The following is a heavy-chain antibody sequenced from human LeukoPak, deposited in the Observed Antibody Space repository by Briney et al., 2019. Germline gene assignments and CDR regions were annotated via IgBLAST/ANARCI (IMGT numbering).Heavy chain of an antibody. Sequence: PSQTLSLTCTVSGGSISSGGYYWSWIRQHPGKGLEWIGYIYYSGSTYYNPSLKSRVTISVDASKNQFSLKLSSVTAAATAVYYCARGQDSSGYYPDFDYWGQGTLVTVSS. V-gene: IGHV4-31*03. CDR2: IYYSGST. D-gene: IGHD3-22*01. CDR3: ARGQDSSGYYPDFDY. J-gene: IGHJ4*02. CDR1: GGSISSGGYY.